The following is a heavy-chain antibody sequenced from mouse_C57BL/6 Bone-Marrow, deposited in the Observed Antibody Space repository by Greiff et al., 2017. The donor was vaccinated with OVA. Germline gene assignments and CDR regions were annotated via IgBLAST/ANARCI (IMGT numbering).Heavy chain of an antibody. D-gene: IGHD1-1*01. CDR1: GFTFSDYG. CDR2: ISSGSSTI. V-gene: IGHV5-17*01. CDR3: AIYYGSSYGGGLAMDY. J-gene: IGHJ4*01. Sequence: EVKLMESGGGLVKPGGSLKLSCAASGFTFSDYGMHWVRQAPEKGLEWVAYISSGSSTIYYADTVKGRFTISRDNAKNTLFLQMTSLRSEDTAMYYCAIYYGSSYGGGLAMDYWGQGTSVTVSS.